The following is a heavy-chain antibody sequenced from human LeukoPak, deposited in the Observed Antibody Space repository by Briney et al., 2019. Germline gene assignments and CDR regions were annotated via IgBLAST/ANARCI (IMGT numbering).Heavy chain of an antibody. J-gene: IGHJ4*02. Sequence: SETLSLTCTVSGGSISSGSYYWSWIRQPAGKGLEWIGRIYTSGSTNYNPSLKSRVTISVDTSKNQFSLKLSSVTAADTAVYYCATHNFGEGGYNYIGYWGQGTLVTVPS. CDR3: ATHNFGEGGYNYIGY. D-gene: IGHD5-24*01. CDR1: GGSISSGSYY. V-gene: IGHV4-61*02. CDR2: IYTSGST.